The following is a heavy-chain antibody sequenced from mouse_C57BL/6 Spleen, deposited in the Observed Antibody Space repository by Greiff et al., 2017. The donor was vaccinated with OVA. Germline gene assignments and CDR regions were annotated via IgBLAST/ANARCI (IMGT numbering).Heavy chain of an antibody. CDR1: GYAFTNYL. D-gene: IGHD4-1*02. Sequence: VQLQQSGAELVRPGTSVKVSCKASGYAFTNYLIEWVKQRPGQGLEWIGVINPGSGGTNYNEKFKGKATLTADKSSSTAYMQLRILTSDDSAVYFCASTGTSGFAYWGQGTLVTVSA. CDR3: ASTGTSGFAY. CDR2: INPGSGGT. J-gene: IGHJ3*01. V-gene: IGHV1-54*01.